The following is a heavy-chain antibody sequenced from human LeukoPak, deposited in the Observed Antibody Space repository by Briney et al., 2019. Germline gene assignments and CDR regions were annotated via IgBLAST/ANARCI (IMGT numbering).Heavy chain of an antibody. CDR2: IYYSGNT. CDR1: GGSVSSGDYY. Sequence: SQTLSLTCTVSGGSVSSGDYYWNWIRQPPGKGLEWIGYIYYSGNTYYNPSLKSRLTISVDTSKNQFSLQLTSVTAADTAVYYCARARRFAAAGTTAFDIWGQGTVVTVSS. J-gene: IGHJ3*02. D-gene: IGHD6-13*01. CDR3: ARARRFAAAGTTAFDI. V-gene: IGHV4-30-4*08.